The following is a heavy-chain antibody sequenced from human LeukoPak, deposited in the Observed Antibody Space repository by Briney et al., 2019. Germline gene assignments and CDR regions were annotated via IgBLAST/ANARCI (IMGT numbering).Heavy chain of an antibody. CDR2: IYHSGST. V-gene: IGHV4-4*02. D-gene: IGHD4-11*01. Sequence: SENLSLTCAVSGGSISSSNWWNWVRQPPGKGLEWIGEIYHSGSTNYNPSVKSRVTISVDKSKNQSSLWLSSVTAADTAVYYCARGRAVTTGYGMDVWGQGTTVTVSS. CDR3: ARGRAVTTGYGMDV. CDR1: GGSISSSNW. J-gene: IGHJ6*02.